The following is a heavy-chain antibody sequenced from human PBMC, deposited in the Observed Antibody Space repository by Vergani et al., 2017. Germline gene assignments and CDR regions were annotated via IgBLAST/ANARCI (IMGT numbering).Heavy chain of an antibody. Sequence: QVQLVQSGAEVKKPGSSVKVSCKASGGTFSSYAISWVRQAPGQGLEWMGGIIPIFGTANYAQKFQGRVTITADESTSTAYMELSSLRSEDTAVYYCARNRGEWLNGPNYYCYYMDVWGKGTTVTVSS. CDR3: ARNRGEWLNGPNYYCYYMDV. CDR2: IIPIFGTA. D-gene: IGHD3-3*01. J-gene: IGHJ6*03. CDR1: GGTFSSYA. V-gene: IGHV1-69*01.